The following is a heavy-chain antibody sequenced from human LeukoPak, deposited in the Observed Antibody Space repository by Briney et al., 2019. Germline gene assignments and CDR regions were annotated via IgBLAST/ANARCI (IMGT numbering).Heavy chain of an antibody. J-gene: IGHJ3*02. V-gene: IGHV3-48*03. CDR1: RFSFSTYE. CDR2: ISSGGNII. Sequence: GSLRLSCAASRFSFSTYEMIWVRQAPGKGLEWLSYISSGGNIIYYRDSVKGRFTISRDNVRNSLYLQMNSLRVEDTAVYYCARDTADFQGLDIWGQGTKVTVSS. CDR3: ARDTADFQGLDI. D-gene: IGHD3-3*01.